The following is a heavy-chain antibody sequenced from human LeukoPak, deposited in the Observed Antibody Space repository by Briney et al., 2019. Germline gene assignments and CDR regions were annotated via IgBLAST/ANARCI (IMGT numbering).Heavy chain of an antibody. V-gene: IGHV4-30-2*01. J-gene: IGHJ5*02. D-gene: IGHD2-2*01. CDR3: ARRDTSFGLFDP. Sequence: RSSETLSLTCTVSGGPISSGGYYWSWIRQPPGKGLEWIGYIYHSGSTNYNPSLKSRVTISVDTSKNQFSLKLSSVTAADTAVYYCARRDTSFGLFDPWGQGTLVTVSS. CDR1: GGPISSGGYY. CDR2: IYHSGST.